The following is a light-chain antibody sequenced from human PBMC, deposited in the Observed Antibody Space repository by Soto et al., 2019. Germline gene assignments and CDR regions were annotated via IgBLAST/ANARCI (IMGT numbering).Light chain of an antibody. Sequence: DIQMTQSPSSLSASVGDRVTITCRASQSINSFLNWYQQKPGKAPKLLIYSASVLQSGAPSRFSGGGSGADFTLIISSLQSEDFAIYYCQQSYSTPYTFGQGTKLEIK. CDR2: SAS. J-gene: IGKJ2*01. CDR3: QQSYSTPYT. CDR1: QSINSF. V-gene: IGKV1-39*01.